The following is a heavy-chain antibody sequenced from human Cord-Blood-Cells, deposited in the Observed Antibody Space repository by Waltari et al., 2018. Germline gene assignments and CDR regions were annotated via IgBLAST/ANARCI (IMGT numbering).Heavy chain of an antibody. CDR3: AKGRRAFDI. CDR2: ISGSGCST. V-gene: IGHV3-23*01. Sequence: EVQLLESGGGLVPPGGSRRPSCDAPGFPFSSYAFSWVRQAPGKGLEVVSAISGSGCSTYYADSVKGRFTISRDNSKNTLYLQMNSLRAEDTAVYYCAKGRRAFDIWGQGTMVTVSS. J-gene: IGHJ3*02. CDR1: GFPFSSYA.